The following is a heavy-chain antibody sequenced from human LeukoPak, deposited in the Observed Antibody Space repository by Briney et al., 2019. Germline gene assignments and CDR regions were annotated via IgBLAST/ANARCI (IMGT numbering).Heavy chain of an antibody. J-gene: IGHJ4*02. V-gene: IGHV4-4*07. CDR1: GGSISSYY. Sequence: PSETLSLTCTVSGGSISSYYWSWIRQPAGKGLEWIGRIYTSGSTNYNPSLKSRVTMSVDTSKNQFSLKLSSVTAADTAVYYCARDLSCGSTSCSLFDYWGQGTLATVSS. D-gene: IGHD2-2*01. CDR2: IYTSGST. CDR3: ARDLSCGSTSCSLFDY.